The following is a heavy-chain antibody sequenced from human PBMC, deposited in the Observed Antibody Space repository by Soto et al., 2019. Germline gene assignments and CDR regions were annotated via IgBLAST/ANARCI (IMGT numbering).Heavy chain of an antibody. J-gene: IGHJ4*02. CDR2: IYYSGST. V-gene: IGHV4-39*01. D-gene: IGHD3-10*01. CDR1: GGSISSSSYY. CDR3: ARVWYYGSGRFTFDY. Sequence: PSETLSLTCTVSGGSISSSSYYWGWIRQPPGKGLEWIGSIYYSGSTYYNPSLKSRVTISVDTSKNQFSLKLSSVTAADTAVYYCARVWYYGSGRFTFDYWGQGTLVTVSS.